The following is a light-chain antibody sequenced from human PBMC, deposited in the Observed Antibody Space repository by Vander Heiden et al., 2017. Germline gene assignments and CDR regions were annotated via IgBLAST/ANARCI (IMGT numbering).Light chain of an antibody. CDR2: RDS. J-gene: IGLJ2*01. Sequence: SYELTQPLSVSVALGQTARITCGGNNIGSKNVHWYQQKPGQAPGLVIYRDSNRPSGIPERFSGSNSGKTATLTISRAQAGDEADYYCQVWDSSTVFGGGTKLTVL. CDR3: QVWDSSTV. CDR1: NIGSKN. V-gene: IGLV3-9*01.